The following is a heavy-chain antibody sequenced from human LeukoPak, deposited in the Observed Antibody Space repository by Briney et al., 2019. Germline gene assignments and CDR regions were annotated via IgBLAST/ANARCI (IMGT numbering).Heavy chain of an antibody. CDR1: GYTFTSYG. V-gene: IGHV1-18*01. J-gene: IGHJ6*03. Sequence: ASVKVSCKAPGYTFTSYGISWVRQAPGQGLEWMGWISAYNGNTNYAQKLQGRVTMTTDTSTSTAYMELRSLRSDDPAVYYCARQTTFDYYMDVWGKGTTVTVSS. D-gene: IGHD2/OR15-2a*01. CDR3: ARQTTFDYYMDV. CDR2: ISAYNGNT.